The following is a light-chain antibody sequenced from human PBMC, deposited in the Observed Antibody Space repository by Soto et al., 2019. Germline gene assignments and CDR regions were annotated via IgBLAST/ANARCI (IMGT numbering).Light chain of an antibody. Sequence: EIVLTQSPGTLSLSPGERATLSCRASQSVSSYLAWYQQKPGQAPRLLIYGASSRATGIPDRFSGSGSGTDFTLTISRLEPEDFAVYYCQHYGSSSRTFGQGDKVEIK. CDR2: GAS. CDR1: QSVSSY. V-gene: IGKV3-20*01. CDR3: QHYGSSSRT. J-gene: IGKJ1*01.